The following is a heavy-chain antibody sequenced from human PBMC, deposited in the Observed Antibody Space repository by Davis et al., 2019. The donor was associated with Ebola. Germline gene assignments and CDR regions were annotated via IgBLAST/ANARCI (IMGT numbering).Heavy chain of an antibody. CDR1: GGSFSGYY. CDR2: ISGSGGST. J-gene: IGHJ4*02. D-gene: IGHD2-15*01. V-gene: IGHV3-23*01. CDR3: AIPDCSGANCYSVYIKN. Sequence: PSETLSLTCAVYGGSFSGYYWSWVRQAPGKGLEWVSGISGSGGSTYYADSVKGRFTISRDNSNNLLYLQMNSLRAEDTAVYYCAIPDCSGANCYSVYIKNWGQGTLVTVSS.